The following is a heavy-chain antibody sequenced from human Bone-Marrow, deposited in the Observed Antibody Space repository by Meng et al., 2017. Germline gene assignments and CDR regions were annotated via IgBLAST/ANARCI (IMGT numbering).Heavy chain of an antibody. Sequence: GGSLRLSCAASGFIFSSHAMSWVRQAPGKGLEWVSTISGSGDSTYYADSVKGRFTISRDNSKNALFLQMNSLRAEDTAVYYCARLYDYGDYAGLTEFDIWGQGTMVTVSS. CDR1: GFIFSSHA. V-gene: IGHV3-23*01. D-gene: IGHD4-17*01. CDR3: ARLYDYGDYAGLTEFDI. J-gene: IGHJ3*02. CDR2: ISGSGDST.